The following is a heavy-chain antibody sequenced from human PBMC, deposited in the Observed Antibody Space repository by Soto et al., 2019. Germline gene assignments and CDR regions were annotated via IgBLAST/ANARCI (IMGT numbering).Heavy chain of an antibody. CDR2: INHSGST. CDR1: GGSFSGYY. V-gene: IGHV4-34*01. J-gene: IGHJ4*02. Sequence: SETLSLTCAVYGGSFSGYYWSWIRQPPGKGLEWIGEINHSGSTNYNPSLKSRVTISADTSKNQFSLKLSSVTAADTAVYYCARLDYYGSGTYYNQYYFDYWGQGTLVTVSS. D-gene: IGHD3-10*01. CDR3: ARLDYYGSGTYYNQYYFDY.